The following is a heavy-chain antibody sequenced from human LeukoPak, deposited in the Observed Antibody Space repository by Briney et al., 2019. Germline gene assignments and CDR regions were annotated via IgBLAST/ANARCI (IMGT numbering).Heavy chain of an antibody. J-gene: IGHJ4*02. Sequence: GASVKVSCKASGYTFTSYYLHWVRQAPGQGLEWMGIINTSGGATQYAQKFQGRVTMTRDTSTSTVYMELSSLRSEDTAVYYCARDLPIYYDSSGPLDYWGQGTLVTVSS. V-gene: IGHV1-46*01. CDR3: ARDLPIYYDSSGPLDY. CDR1: GYTFTSYY. D-gene: IGHD3-22*01. CDR2: INTSGGAT.